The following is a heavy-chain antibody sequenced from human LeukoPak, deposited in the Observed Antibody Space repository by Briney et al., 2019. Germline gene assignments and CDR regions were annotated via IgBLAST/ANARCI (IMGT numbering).Heavy chain of an antibody. Sequence: GGSLRLSCAASGFTFSSYAMSWVRQAPGKGLEWVSAISGSGGSTYYADSVKGRFTISRDNSKNTPYLQMNSLRAEDTAVYYCAKDLSSAVAVFYYYGMDVWGQGTTVTVSS. J-gene: IGHJ6*02. CDR3: AKDLSSAVAVFYYYGMDV. V-gene: IGHV3-23*01. CDR1: GFTFSSYA. CDR2: ISGSGGST. D-gene: IGHD6-19*01.